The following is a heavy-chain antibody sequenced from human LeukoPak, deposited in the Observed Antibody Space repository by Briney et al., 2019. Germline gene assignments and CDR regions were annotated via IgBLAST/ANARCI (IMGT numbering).Heavy chain of an antibody. D-gene: IGHD2-2*01. Sequence: SETLSLTCAIYGGSFSGYYWSWIRQPPGKGLEWIGEINHSGSTNYNPSLKSRVTISVDTSENQFSLKLSSVTAADTAVYYCARHVCSSTSCYGAFDIWGQGTMVTVSS. CDR3: ARHVCSSTSCYGAFDI. CDR2: INHSGST. CDR1: GGSFSGYY. V-gene: IGHV4-34*01. J-gene: IGHJ3*02.